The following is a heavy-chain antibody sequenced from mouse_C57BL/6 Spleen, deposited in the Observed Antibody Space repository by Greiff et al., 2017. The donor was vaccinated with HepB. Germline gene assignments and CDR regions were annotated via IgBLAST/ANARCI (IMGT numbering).Heavy chain of an antibody. J-gene: IGHJ3*01. CDR3: AREKGYGNYDWFAY. CDR2: ISDGGSYT. V-gene: IGHV5-4*01. CDR1: GFTFSSYA. Sequence: EVQVVESGGGLVKPGGSLKLSCAASGFTFSSYAMSWVRQTPEKRLEWVATISDGGSYTYYPDNVKGRFTISRDNAKNNLYLQMSHLKSEDTAMYYCAREKGYGNYDWFAYWGQGTLVTVSA. D-gene: IGHD2-1*01.